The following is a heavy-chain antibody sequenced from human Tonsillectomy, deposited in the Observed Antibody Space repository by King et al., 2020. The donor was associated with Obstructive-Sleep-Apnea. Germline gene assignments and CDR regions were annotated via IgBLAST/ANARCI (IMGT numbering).Heavy chain of an antibody. Sequence: VQLVESGGGVVQPGRSLRLSCAASGFPFSSYGIHWVRQAPGKGLEWVAVISYDGSNKYYADSVKGRFTISRDNSKKTLYLQRNSLRAEDTAVYYCAKERDEYGDYGSYYYYGMDVWGQGTTVTVSS. CDR3: AKERDEYGDYGSYYYYGMDV. CDR2: ISYDGSNK. CDR1: GFPFSSYG. V-gene: IGHV3-30*18. D-gene: IGHD4-17*01. J-gene: IGHJ6*02.